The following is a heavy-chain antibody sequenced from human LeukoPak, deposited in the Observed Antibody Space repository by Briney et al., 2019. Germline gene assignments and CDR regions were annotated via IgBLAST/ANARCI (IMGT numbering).Heavy chain of an antibody. D-gene: IGHD3-10*01. V-gene: IGHV4-31*03. Sequence: SETLSLTCSVSGGSISSGGWFWSWIRQHPGKGLEWIGYVSYTGGTYYNPSLRSRVTISLDTSKNQFSLKLTSVTAADTAVYFCARVRASGSPDYWGQGTLVTVSS. CDR1: GGSISSGGWF. J-gene: IGHJ4*02. CDR2: VSYTGGT. CDR3: ARVRASGSPDY.